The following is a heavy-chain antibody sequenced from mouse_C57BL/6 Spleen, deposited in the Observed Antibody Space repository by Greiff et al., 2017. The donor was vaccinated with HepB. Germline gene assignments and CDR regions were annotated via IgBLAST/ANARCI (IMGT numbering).Heavy chain of an antibody. J-gene: IGHJ3*01. Sequence: VQLQQSGPELVKPGASVKISCKASGYTFTDYYMNWVKQSHGKSLEWIGDINPNNGGTSYNQKFKGKATLTVDKSSSTAYMELRSLTSEDSAVYYCAREGLYYDYDPFAYWGQGTLVTVSA. V-gene: IGHV1-26*01. CDR3: AREGLYYDYDPFAY. CDR2: INPNNGGT. CDR1: GYTFTDYY. D-gene: IGHD2-4*01.